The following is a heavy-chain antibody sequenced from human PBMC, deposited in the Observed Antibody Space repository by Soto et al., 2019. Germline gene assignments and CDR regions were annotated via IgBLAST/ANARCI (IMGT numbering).Heavy chain of an antibody. Sequence: SEPLSLTCAVYGGSFSGYYWSWIRQPPGKGLEWIGEINHSGSTNYNPSLKSRVTISVDTSKNQFSLKLSSVTAADTAVYYCARLNRYSSSWYRGLDYWGQGALVTVSS. CDR2: INHSGST. D-gene: IGHD6-13*01. V-gene: IGHV4-34*01. CDR3: ARLNRYSSSWYRGLDY. CDR1: GGSFSGYY. J-gene: IGHJ4*02.